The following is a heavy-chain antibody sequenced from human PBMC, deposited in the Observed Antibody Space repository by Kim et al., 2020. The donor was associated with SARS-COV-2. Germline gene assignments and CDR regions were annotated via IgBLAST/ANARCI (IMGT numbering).Heavy chain of an antibody. CDR3: AILKGPAGYCSSTSCSRGYFQH. CDR2: ISGSGGST. V-gene: IGHV3-23*01. Sequence: GGSLRLSCAASGFTFSSYAMSWVRQAPGKGLEWVSAISGSGGSTYYADSVKGRFTISRDNSKNTLYLQMNSLRAEDTAVYYCAILKGPAGYCSSTSCSRGYFQHWGQGTLVTVSS. CDR1: GFTFSSYA. D-gene: IGHD2-2*03. J-gene: IGHJ1*01.